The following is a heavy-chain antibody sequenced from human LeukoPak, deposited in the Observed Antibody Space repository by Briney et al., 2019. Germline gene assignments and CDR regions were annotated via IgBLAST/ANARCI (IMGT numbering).Heavy chain of an antibody. CDR2: IGTAGGT. D-gene: IGHD3-16*01. Sequence: GGSLRLSCAASGFTFSSYDMHWVRQATGKGLEWVSAIGTAGGTYYPGSVTGRFTISRENAKNSLYLQMKSLRAGDTAVYYCARGKTFGGVVDVWGKGTTVTVSS. CDR3: ARGKTFGGVVDV. V-gene: IGHV3-13*01. CDR1: GFTFSSYD. J-gene: IGHJ6*04.